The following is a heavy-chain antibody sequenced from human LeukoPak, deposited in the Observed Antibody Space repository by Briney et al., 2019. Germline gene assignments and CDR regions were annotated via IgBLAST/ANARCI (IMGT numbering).Heavy chain of an antibody. V-gene: IGHV4-34*01. Sequence: SETLSLTCAVYGGSFSGYYWSWIRQPPGKGLEWIGEINHSGSTNCNPSLKSRVTISVDTSKNQFSLKLSSVTAADTAVYYCARGQRVGYCSSTSCPRGGYYYYYGMDVWGKGTTVTVSS. D-gene: IGHD2-2*03. CDR3: ARGQRVGYCSSTSCPRGGYYYYYGMDV. J-gene: IGHJ6*04. CDR1: GGSFSGYY. CDR2: INHSGST.